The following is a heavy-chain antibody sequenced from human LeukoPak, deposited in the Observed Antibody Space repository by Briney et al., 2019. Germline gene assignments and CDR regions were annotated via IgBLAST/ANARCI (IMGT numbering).Heavy chain of an antibody. CDR1: GGTFSSYA. D-gene: IGHD1-26*01. CDR3: AREIVGATLGRYFDY. J-gene: IGHJ4*02. Sequence: GSSVKVSCKASGGTFSSYAISWVRQAPGQGLEWMGGIIPIFGTANHAQKFQGRVTITTDESTSTAYMELSSLRSEDTAVYYCAREIVGATLGRYFDYWGQGTLVTVSS. V-gene: IGHV1-69*05. CDR2: IIPIFGTA.